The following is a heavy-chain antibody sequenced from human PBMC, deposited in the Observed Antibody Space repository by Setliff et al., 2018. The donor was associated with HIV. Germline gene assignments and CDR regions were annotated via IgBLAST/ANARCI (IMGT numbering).Heavy chain of an antibody. D-gene: IGHD5-18*01. Sequence: PSETLSLTCTVSGGSISSYFWSWIRQPPGKGLEWVSGLGVRGDTYYTGSVKGRFAISRESAKNSLYLQMSNLRPEDTGVYYCLRGSIQVPGLDHMDVCGKGTTVTVSS. CDR2: LGVRGDT. J-gene: IGHJ6*03. CDR3: LRGSIQVPGLDHMDV. CDR1: GGSISSYF. V-gene: IGHV3-13*01.